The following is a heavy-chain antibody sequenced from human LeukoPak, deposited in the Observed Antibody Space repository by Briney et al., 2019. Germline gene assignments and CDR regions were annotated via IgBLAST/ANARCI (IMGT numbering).Heavy chain of an antibody. CDR1: GFTFSSYS. CDR2: IGSGSYLI. J-gene: IGHJ4*02. CDR3: ARLSSSSGLGVDY. V-gene: IGHV3-48*04. D-gene: IGHD6-6*01. Sequence: PGGSLRLSCAASGFTFSSYSMNWVRQAPGKGLEWVSYIGSGSYLIYYADSVKGRFTISRDNAKNSLYLQMNSLRAEDTAVYYCARLSSSSGLGVDYWGQGTLVTVSS.